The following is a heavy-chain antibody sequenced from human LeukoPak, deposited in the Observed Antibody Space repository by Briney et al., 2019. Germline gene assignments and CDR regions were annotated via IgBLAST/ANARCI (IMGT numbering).Heavy chain of an antibody. J-gene: IGHJ4*02. Sequence: SETLSLTCTVSGGSISGYYWSWIRQSAGKGLEWIGRIYTSGSANYNSSLKSRVSMSVDTSKNHFSLNLSSVTAADTAVYYCARGSSGYYYGWGQGTLVTVSS. CDR1: GGSISGYY. CDR3: ARGSSGYYYG. CDR2: IYTSGSA. D-gene: IGHD3-22*01. V-gene: IGHV4-4*07.